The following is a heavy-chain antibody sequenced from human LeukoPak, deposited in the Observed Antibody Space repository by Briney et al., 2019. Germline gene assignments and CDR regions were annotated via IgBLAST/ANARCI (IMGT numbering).Heavy chain of an antibody. J-gene: IGHJ6*03. D-gene: IGHD6-13*01. Sequence: ASVKVSCKASGYTFTGYYMHWVRQAPGQGLEWMGWINPNSGGTNYARKFQGRVTMTWDTSISTAYMELSRLRSDDTAVYYCARDAQQQLVRRYYYYYYMDVWGKGTTVTISS. CDR3: ARDAQQQLVRRYYYYYYMDV. CDR1: GYTFTGYY. CDR2: INPNSGGT. V-gene: IGHV1-2*02.